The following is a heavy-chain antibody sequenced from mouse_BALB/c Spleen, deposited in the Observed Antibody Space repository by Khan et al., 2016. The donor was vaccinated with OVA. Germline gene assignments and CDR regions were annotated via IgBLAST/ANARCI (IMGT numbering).Heavy chain of an antibody. CDR2: INPHIGET. Sequence: VQLKQSGPELVQPGASVKISCKASGYSFTGYFMNWVMQSHGKSLEWIGRINPHIGETFYNQKFTDKASLTVDESSSTVHMKIRGLAYEDSAGYDCARTYGSDIDYWGQGTTLTVSS. CDR1: GYSFTGYF. CDR3: ARTYGSDIDY. D-gene: IGHD1-1*01. J-gene: IGHJ2*01. V-gene: IGHV1-20*02.